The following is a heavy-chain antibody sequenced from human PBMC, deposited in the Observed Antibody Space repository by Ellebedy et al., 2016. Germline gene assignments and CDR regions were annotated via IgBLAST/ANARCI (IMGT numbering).Heavy chain of an antibody. CDR1: GYTFTSYG. CDR2: INPSGGST. V-gene: IGHV1-46*03. J-gene: IGHJ4*02. D-gene: IGHD6-6*01. Sequence: ASVKVSCXASGYTFTSYGIGWVRQAPGQGLEWMGIINPSGGSTSYAQKFQGRVTMTRDTSTSPVYMELSSLRSEDTAVYYCARDPGGQLVDYWGQGTLVTVSS. CDR3: ARDPGGQLVDY.